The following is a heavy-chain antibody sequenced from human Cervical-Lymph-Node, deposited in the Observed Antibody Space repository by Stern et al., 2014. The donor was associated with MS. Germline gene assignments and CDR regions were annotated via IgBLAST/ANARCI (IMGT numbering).Heavy chain of an antibody. CDR3: ARDFGSLDH. Sequence: VQLLESGPGLVKPSETLSLTCTVSGGSVTSSSHYWSWIRQPPGRRPEWIGHIHSSGRTNYNPSLKSRLTISLDTSNNHFSLELKAVTAADTAVYYCARDFGSLDHWGQGTLVTVSS. D-gene: IGHD3-16*01. CDR2: IHSSGRT. J-gene: IGHJ4*02. CDR1: GGSVTSSSHY. V-gene: IGHV4-61*01.